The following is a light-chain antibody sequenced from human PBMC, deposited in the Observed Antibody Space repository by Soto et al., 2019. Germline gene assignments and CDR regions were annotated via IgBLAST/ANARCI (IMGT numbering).Light chain of an antibody. V-gene: IGKV1-39*01. CDR2: GAS. CDR1: ETIATY. CDR3: QHFYTYPHT. Sequence: DLQMTQSPSSLSASVGDRVTISCRASETIATYLNWYQQKPGRVPEVIIYGASRLQRVVPSRFTGSGYGINFTLTINNVQHGGFATYYCQHFYTYPHTFGQGT. J-gene: IGKJ2*01.